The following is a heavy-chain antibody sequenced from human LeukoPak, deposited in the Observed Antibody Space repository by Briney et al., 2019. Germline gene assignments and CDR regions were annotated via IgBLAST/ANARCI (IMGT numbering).Heavy chain of an antibody. CDR3: TTDYGHGT. D-gene: IGHD1-1*01. J-gene: IGHJ5*02. CDR2: IRSKTDGGTT. CDR1: GFTFSSYG. V-gene: IGHV3-15*01. Sequence: PGGSLRLSCAASGFTFSSYGMSWVRQAPGKGLEWVGRIRSKTDGGTTDYAAPVKGRLTISRDDSINTLYLHMNSLKTDDTAVYYCTTDYGHGTWGQGTLVTVSS.